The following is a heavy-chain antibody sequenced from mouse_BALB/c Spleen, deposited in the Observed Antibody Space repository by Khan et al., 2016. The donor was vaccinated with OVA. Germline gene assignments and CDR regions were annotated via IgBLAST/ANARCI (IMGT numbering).Heavy chain of an antibody. CDR2: ISTGGHYT. J-gene: IGHJ4*01. CDR1: GFTFSNYA. CDR3: ARSLVDYHAMDY. D-gene: IGHD2-2*01. Sequence: EVELVESGGGLVKPGGSLKLSCSASGFTFSNYAMSWVRQTPEKRLECVATISTGGHYTFYPDSLKGRFTISRDNAKNTLYLQMSSLRSEDTAMYYCARSLVDYHAMDYWGQGTSVTVSS. V-gene: IGHV5-9-3*01.